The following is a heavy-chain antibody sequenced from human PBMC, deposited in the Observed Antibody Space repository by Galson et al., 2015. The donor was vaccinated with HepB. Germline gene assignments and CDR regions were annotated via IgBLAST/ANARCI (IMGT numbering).Heavy chain of an antibody. J-gene: IGHJ4*02. V-gene: IGHV4-30-4*01. CDR1: GASISSRDHY. D-gene: IGHD3-16*01. CDR3: AREGENAYDF. CDR2: IYYSGTS. Sequence: LSLTCTVSGASISSRDHYWSWIRQAPGKGLECIGFIYYSGTSYYSPSLQSRVTISMDMSKNQFSLEVTSVTAADTAVYYCAREGENAYDFWGQGTLVTVSS.